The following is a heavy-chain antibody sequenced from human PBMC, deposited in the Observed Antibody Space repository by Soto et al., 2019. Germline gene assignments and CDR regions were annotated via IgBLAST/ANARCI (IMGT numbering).Heavy chain of an antibody. D-gene: IGHD6-13*01. CDR3: AGYSSSWYPLFDY. CDR1: GGTFSSYA. CDR2: IIPIFGTA. Sequence: SVKVSCKASGGTFSSYAISWVRQASGQGLEWMGGIIPIFGTANYAQKFQGRVTITADESTSTAYMELSSLRSEDTAVYYCAGYSSSWYPLFDYWGQGTLVTVSS. J-gene: IGHJ4*02. V-gene: IGHV1-69*13.